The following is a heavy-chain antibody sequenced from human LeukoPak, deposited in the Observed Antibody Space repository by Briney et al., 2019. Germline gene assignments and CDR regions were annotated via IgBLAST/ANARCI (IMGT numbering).Heavy chain of an antibody. CDR1: GYIFTNYY. V-gene: IGHV1-46*01. CDR2: INPSGGST. Sequence: ASVKVSCKASGYIFTNYYMHWVRQAPGQGLEWMGIINPSGGSTSYAQKFQGRVTMTRDMSTSTVYMELSSLRSEDTAVYYCARYGSGSYYNLIYYYMDVWGKGTTVTVSS. D-gene: IGHD3-10*01. J-gene: IGHJ6*03. CDR3: ARYGSGSYYNLIYYYMDV.